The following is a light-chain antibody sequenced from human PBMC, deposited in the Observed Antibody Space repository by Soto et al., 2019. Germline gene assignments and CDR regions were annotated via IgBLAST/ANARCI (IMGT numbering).Light chain of an antibody. CDR1: QSVSSN. J-gene: IGKJ1*01. CDR3: QQYNNWPPWT. Sequence: EIVMTQSPATLSLSPGERATLSCISSQSVSSNLAWYQQKPGQAPRLLIYGASTRATGIPARFSGSGSGTEFTLTISSLQSEDFAVYYCQQYNNWPPWTFGQGTKVDI. V-gene: IGKV3-15*01. CDR2: GAS.